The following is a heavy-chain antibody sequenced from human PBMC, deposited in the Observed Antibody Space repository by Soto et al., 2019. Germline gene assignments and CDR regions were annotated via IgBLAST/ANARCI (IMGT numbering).Heavy chain of an antibody. CDR2: TYWDDDK. D-gene: IGHD4-17*01. V-gene: IGHV2-5*02. CDR1: VFSRSTSGVG. CDR3: AHRQRTVYFDY. Sequence: QITLKESGPTLVKPTQNLTLTCTFSVFSRSTSGVGVGWIRQPPGKPLEWLALTYWDDDKRYSPSLKSRLTITKDTSKNQVVRTMTNMDPVDTATYYCAHRQRTVYFDYWGQGTLVTVSS. J-gene: IGHJ4*02.